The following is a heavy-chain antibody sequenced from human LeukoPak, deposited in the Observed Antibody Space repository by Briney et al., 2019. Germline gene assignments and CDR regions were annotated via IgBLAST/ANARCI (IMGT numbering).Heavy chain of an antibody. J-gene: IGHJ6*03. CDR3: STDETYSSDWQSNHYYYYMDV. V-gene: IGHV4-38-2*02. Sequence: SETLSLTCRVSDYSISSGYYWGWIRQPPGKGLEWIGSVYHSATTYYDPSLKSRVTISVDTSKNQFSLKLSSVTAADTAVYYCSTDETYSSDWQSNHYYYYMDVWGKGTTVTVSS. CDR1: DYSISSGYY. D-gene: IGHD6-19*01. CDR2: VYHSATT.